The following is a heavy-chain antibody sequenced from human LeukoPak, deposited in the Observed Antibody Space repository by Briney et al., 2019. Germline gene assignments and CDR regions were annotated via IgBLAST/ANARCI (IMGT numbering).Heavy chain of an antibody. CDR3: TTDPHYDFWSGYTFDY. CDR2: ISGSGGST. Sequence: GGSLRLSCAASGFTFSSYGMSWVRQAPGKGLEWVSAISGSGGSTYYADSVKGRFTISRDNSKNTLYLQMNSLRAEDTAVYYCTTDPHYDFWSGYTFDYWGQGTLVTVSS. J-gene: IGHJ4*02. D-gene: IGHD3-3*01. CDR1: GFTFSSYG. V-gene: IGHV3-23*01.